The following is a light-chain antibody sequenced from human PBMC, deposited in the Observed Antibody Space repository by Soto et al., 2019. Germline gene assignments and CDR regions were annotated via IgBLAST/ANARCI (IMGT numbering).Light chain of an antibody. Sequence: QSALTQPRSVSGSPGQSVTISCTGTSSDVGGYNYVSWYQHHPGKAPKLLIYTVSKRPSGVPDRFSGSKSGNTASLTISGLQAEDEGDYYCCSHAGTYNVLFGGGTKLTDL. CDR3: CSHAGTYNVL. CDR1: SSDVGGYNY. CDR2: TVS. J-gene: IGLJ3*02. V-gene: IGLV2-11*01.